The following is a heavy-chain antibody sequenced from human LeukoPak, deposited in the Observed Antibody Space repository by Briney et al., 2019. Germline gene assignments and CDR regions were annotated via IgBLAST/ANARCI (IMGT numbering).Heavy chain of an antibody. CDR1: GGSISSSSYY. CDR2: IDYSGST. J-gene: IGHJ5*02. D-gene: IGHD3-10*01. CDR3: ASRDLGSRGFDA. Sequence: SETLSLTCTVSGGSISSSSYYWGWIRQPPGKGLEWIGSIDYSGSTYYNPSLKSRVTISVDTSKNQFSLKLSSVTAADTAVYYCASRDLGSRGFDAWGQGTMVTVSS. V-gene: IGHV4-39*01.